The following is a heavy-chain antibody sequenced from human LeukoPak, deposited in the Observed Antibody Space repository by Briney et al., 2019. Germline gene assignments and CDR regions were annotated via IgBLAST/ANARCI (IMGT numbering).Heavy chain of an antibody. CDR2: IYYSENT. D-gene: IGHD6-19*01. J-gene: IGHJ4*02. V-gene: IGHV4-59*08. CDR1: GGSISGYY. Sequence: SETLSLTRTVSGGSISGYYWSWIRQPPGKGLEWIGYIYYSENTSYNPSLKSRVTISLDTSKNQFSLKLSSVTTADTAVYFCTRRVAVAGTPKASFDYWGQGILVTVSS. CDR3: TRRVAVAGTPKASFDY.